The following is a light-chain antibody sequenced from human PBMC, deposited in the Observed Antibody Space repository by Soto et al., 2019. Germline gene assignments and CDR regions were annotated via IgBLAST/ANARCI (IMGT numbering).Light chain of an antibody. CDR2: ATS. Sequence: EIVLTQSPGTLSLSPGERATLSCRASQTVTSSYFAWYQQRPGQAPRLLIYATSSRATGIPDRFSGSGSGTDFTLTISSLDPEDFAVYYCQQYGGSRWTFGQVTKVEIK. CDR1: QTVTSSY. J-gene: IGKJ1*01. V-gene: IGKV3-20*01. CDR3: QQYGGSRWT.